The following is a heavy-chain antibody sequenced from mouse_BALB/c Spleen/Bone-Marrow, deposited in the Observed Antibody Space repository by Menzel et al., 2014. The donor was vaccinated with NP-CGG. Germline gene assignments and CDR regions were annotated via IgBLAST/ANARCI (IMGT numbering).Heavy chain of an antibody. V-gene: IGHV7-3*02. CDR1: GFTFTDYY. CDR3: ARDENVGIYWYFDV. CDR2: IRNKANGYTT. J-gene: IGHJ1*01. Sequence: EVQVVESGGGSVQPGGSLILSCAPSGFTFTDYYMSWVRQPPGKALGWLGFIRNKANGYTTEYSASVKGRFTISRDNSQRILYLQMNTLRAEDSATYYCARDENVGIYWYFDVWGAGTTVIVSS.